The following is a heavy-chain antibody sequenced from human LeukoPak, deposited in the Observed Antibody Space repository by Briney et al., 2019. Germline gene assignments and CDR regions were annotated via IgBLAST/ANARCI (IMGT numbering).Heavy chain of an antibody. CDR1: GFTFSDYY. CDR3: ARAKYNDFWSGSYYFDY. D-gene: IGHD3-3*01. J-gene: IGHJ4*02. V-gene: IGHV3-11*04. CDR2: ISSGGNSI. Sequence: GGSLRLSCAASGFTFSDYYMCWIRQAPGKELEWVSYISSGGNSIHYADSVKGRFTISRDNAKDSLSLQMNSQRAEDTAVYYCARAKYNDFWSGSYYFDYWGQGTLVTVSS.